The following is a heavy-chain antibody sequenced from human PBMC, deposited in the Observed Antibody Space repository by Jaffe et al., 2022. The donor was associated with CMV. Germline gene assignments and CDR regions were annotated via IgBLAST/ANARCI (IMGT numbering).Heavy chain of an antibody. CDR1: GGSISSSNW. CDR2: IYHSGST. Sequence: QVQLQESGPGLVKPSGTLSLTCAVSGGSISSSNWWSWVRQPPGKGLEWIGEIYHSGSTNYNPSLKSRVTISVDKSKNQFSLKLSSVTAADTAVYYCARLDDSSWYSLRPHYFDYWGQGTLVTVSS. D-gene: IGHD6-13*01. V-gene: IGHV4-4*02. J-gene: IGHJ4*02. CDR3: ARLDDSSWYSLRPHYFDY.